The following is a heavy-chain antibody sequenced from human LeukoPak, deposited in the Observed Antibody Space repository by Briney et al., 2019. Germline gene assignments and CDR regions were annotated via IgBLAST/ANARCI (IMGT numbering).Heavy chain of an antibody. V-gene: IGHV1-2*02. CDR3: AREGRAAADTNWFDP. CDR2: INPNSAGT. CDR1: GYTFTDCY. Sequence: ASVKVSCKASGYTFTDCYIHWVRQAPGQGLEWMGWINPNSAGTTYAQKFQGRVSMTRDSSISTAYMELRRLTSDDTAVYYCAREGRAAADTNWFDPWGQGTLVTVS. D-gene: IGHD6-13*01. J-gene: IGHJ5*02.